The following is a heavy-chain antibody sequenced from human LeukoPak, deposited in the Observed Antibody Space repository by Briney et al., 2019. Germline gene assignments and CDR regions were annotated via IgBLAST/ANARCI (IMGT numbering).Heavy chain of an antibody. Sequence: GRSLRLSCAASGFPFSSYGMHWVRQAPGKGLEWVAVLWYGGSNKYYADSVKGRFTISRDNSKNTLYLQMNSLRAEDTAVYYCATGRGSFWSGPFDYWGQGTLVTVSS. J-gene: IGHJ4*02. V-gene: IGHV3-33*08. D-gene: IGHD3-3*01. CDR2: LWYGGSNK. CDR1: GFPFSSYG. CDR3: ATGRGSFWSGPFDY.